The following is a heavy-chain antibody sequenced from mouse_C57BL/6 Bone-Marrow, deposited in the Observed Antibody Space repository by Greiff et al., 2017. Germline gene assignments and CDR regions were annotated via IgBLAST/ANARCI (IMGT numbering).Heavy chain of an antibody. Sequence: EVQLVESGGGLVKPGGSLKLSCAASGFTFSSYAMSWVRQTPEKRLEWVATISDGGSYTYYPDNVKGRFTISRDNAKNNLYLQMSHLKSEDTAMYYCASYYAMDYWGQGTSVTVSS. CDR1: GFTFSSYA. CDR2: ISDGGSYT. CDR3: ASYYAMDY. V-gene: IGHV5-4*01. J-gene: IGHJ4*01.